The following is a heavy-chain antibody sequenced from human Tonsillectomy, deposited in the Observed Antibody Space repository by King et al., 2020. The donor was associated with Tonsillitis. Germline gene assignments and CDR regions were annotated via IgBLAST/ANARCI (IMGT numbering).Heavy chain of an antibody. D-gene: IGHD1-26*01. CDR3: ARAEWSDYYYYGMDV. Sequence: VQLVESGGGLVQPGGSLRLSCAASGFTFSSYSMNWVRQAPGKGLEWVSYITTSGSTIYYADSVKGRFTISRDNAKNSLYLQVHSLRAEDTAVYYCARAEWSDYYYYGMDVWGQGTTVTVSS. CDR1: GFTFSSYS. CDR2: ITTSGSTI. J-gene: IGHJ6*02. V-gene: IGHV3-48*01.